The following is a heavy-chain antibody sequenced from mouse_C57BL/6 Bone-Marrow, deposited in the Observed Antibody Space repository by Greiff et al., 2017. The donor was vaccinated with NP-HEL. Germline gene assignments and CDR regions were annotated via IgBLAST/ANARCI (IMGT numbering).Heavy chain of an antibody. Sequence: QVQLKQSGAELVKPGASVKLSCKASGYTFTEYTIHWVKQRSGQGLEWIGWFYPGSGSIENNEKFKDKATLTADKSSSTVYMEISSVTSEDSGVYVCARHEGGPYDGYYAMDYWGQGTSVTVSS. CDR2: FYPGSGSI. J-gene: IGHJ4*01. D-gene: IGHD2-3*01. CDR1: GYTFTEYT. CDR3: ARHEGGPYDGYYAMDY. V-gene: IGHV1-62-2*01.